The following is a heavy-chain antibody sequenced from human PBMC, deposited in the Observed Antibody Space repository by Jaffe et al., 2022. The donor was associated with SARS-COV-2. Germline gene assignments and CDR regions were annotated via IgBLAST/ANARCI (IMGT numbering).Heavy chain of an antibody. CDR2: ISYDGST. J-gene: IGHJ5*02. CDR3: ARLPSSGWLVHKWFDP. Sequence: QVQLQESGPGLVKPSETLSLTCTVSGGSFSSYYWSWIRQPPGKGLEWIGYISYDGSTNYNPSLKSRLTMSLDTSKNQFSLKLTSVTAADTAVYYCARLPSSGWLVHKWFDPWGQGTLVTVSS. V-gene: IGHV4-59*01. CDR1: GGSFSSYY. D-gene: IGHD6-19*01.